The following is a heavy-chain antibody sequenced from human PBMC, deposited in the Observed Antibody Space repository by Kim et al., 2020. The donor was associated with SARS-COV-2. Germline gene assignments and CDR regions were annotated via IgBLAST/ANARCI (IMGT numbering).Heavy chain of an antibody. Sequence: GGSLRLSCAASGFTFSSYAMSWVRQAPGKGLEWASAISGSGGSTYYADSVKGRFTISRDNSKNTLYLQMNSLRAEDTAVYYCAEFGRYYDSSGYTPSFFDYWGQGTLVTVSS. D-gene: IGHD3-22*01. CDR2: ISGSGGST. CDR3: AEFGRYYDSSGYTPSFFDY. J-gene: IGHJ4*02. V-gene: IGHV3-23*01. CDR1: GFTFSSYA.